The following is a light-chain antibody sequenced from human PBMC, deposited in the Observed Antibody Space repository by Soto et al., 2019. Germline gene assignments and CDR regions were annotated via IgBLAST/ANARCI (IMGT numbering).Light chain of an antibody. V-gene: IGKV1-5*03. CDR3: QQYNSYSCT. CDR1: QSISSW. Sequence: DIQMTQSPSTLSASVGARVTITCRASQSISSWLDWYQQKPGKAPKLLIYKASSLESGVPSRFSGSGSGTEFTLTISSLQPDDFATYYCQQYNSYSCTFGQGTKVEIK. J-gene: IGKJ1*01. CDR2: KAS.